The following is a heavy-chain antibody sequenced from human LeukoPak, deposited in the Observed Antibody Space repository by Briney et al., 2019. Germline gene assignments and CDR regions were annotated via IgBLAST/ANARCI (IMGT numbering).Heavy chain of an antibody. V-gene: IGHV4-59*01. J-gene: IGHJ6*03. CDR3: ARYIFLEWFSVGNYMDV. CDR1: GGSISSYY. Sequence: SSETLSLPCTVSGGSISSYYGSWIPQPPGEGLEGVGHIYYSGSTNYNPSLKSRVTISVDTSKNQFSLKLSTVTAADTAVYYCARYIFLEWFSVGNYMDVWGKGTTVTVSS. CDR2: IYYSGST. D-gene: IGHD3-3*01.